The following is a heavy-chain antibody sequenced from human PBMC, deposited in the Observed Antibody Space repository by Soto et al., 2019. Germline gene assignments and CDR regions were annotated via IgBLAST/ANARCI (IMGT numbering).Heavy chain of an antibody. CDR2: ISGSGGST. J-gene: IGHJ4*02. CDR3: ARRGSGSYYDY. V-gene: IGHV3-23*01. D-gene: IGHD1-26*01. Sequence: EVQLLESGGGLVQPGGSLRLSCAASGFTFSSYAMRWVRQAPVKGLEWVSAISGSGGSTYYADSVKGRFTISRDKSKNTLYLKMNSLRAEYTAVYYCARRGSGSYYDYWGQGTLVTVSS. CDR1: GFTFSSYA.